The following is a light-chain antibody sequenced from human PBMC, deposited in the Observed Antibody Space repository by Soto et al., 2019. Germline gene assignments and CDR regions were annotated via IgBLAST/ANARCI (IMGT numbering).Light chain of an antibody. V-gene: IGKV1-39*01. CDR2: AAS. CDR1: QKITTY. J-gene: IGKJ5*01. Sequence: DIQMTQSPSSLSASVGDRVTITCRASQKITTYLNWYQQKPGKAPKFLIYAASNLQSGVPLRFSGSGSGTDFTLTISSLQPEDFATYYCQQSYNTPITFGQGTRLEIK. CDR3: QQSYNTPIT.